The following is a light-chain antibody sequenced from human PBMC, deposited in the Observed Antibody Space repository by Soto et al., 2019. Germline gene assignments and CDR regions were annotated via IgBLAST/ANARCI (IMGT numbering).Light chain of an antibody. CDR3: QQNNPYPGT. J-gene: IGKJ1*01. CDR2: AAS. V-gene: IGKV1-5*01. Sequence: DIQMTQSPSTLSASVGDRVTITCRASQPIVTWLAWYQQKPGKAPKLLIYAASSLERGVPSRFTGIELGKDFILTSTPRKLIDFASYYFQQNNPYPGTLGQGPRWIS. CDR1: QPIVTW.